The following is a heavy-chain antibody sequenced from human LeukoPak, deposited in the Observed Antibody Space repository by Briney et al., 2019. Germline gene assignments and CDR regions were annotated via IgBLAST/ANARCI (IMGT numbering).Heavy chain of an antibody. Sequence: GGSLRLSCAASGFTFSSYAMSWVRQAPGKGLEWASALSGSGGSTYYADSVKGRFTISRDNSKNTLYLQMNSLRAEDTAVYYCARGGSYYYDTSAYFAYWGQGTLVTVSS. CDR1: GFTFSSYA. CDR3: ARGGSYYYDTSAYFAY. J-gene: IGHJ4*02. CDR2: LSGSGGST. D-gene: IGHD3-22*01. V-gene: IGHV3-23*01.